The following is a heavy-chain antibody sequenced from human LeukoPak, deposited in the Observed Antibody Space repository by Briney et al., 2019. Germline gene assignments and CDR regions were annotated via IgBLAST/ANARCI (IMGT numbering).Heavy chain of an antibody. CDR3: ARDKVQGSERGSNFDY. CDR2: IKQDGSEK. CDR1: RFTFGSYW. D-gene: IGHD6-19*01. J-gene: IGHJ4*02. Sequence: PGGSLRLSCAASRFTFGSYWMSWVRQAPGKGLEWVANIKQDGSEKYYVDSVKGRFTISRDNAKNSLYLQMNSLRAEDTAVYYCARDKVQGSERGSNFDYWGQGTLVTVSS. V-gene: IGHV3-7*01.